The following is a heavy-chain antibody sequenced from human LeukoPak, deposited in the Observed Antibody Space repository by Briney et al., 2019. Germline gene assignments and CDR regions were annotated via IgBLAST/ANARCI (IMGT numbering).Heavy chain of an antibody. CDR3: ARGGMSIGSSWYGNWFDP. V-gene: IGHV4-59*01. D-gene: IGHD6-13*01. CDR1: GGSISSYY. Sequence: SETLSLTCTVSGGSISSYYWSWIRQPPGKGLEWVGYIYYSGSTNYNPSLKSRVTISVDTSKNQFSLKLSSVTAADTAVYYCARGGMSIGSSWYGNWFDPWGQGTLVTVSS. CDR2: IYYSGST. J-gene: IGHJ5*02.